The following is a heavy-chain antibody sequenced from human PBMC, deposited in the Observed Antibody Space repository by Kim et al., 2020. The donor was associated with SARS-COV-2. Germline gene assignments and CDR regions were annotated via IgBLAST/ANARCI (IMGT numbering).Heavy chain of an antibody. CDR2: ISYDGRNS. V-gene: IGHV3-33*05. CDR3: ANGRLHLQGWAAEFDY. D-gene: IGHD5-12*01. CDR1: GFTFSSYD. Sequence: GGSLRLSCAASGFTFSSYDMHWVRQAPGKGLEWVAGISYDGRNSYYVDSVKGRFTISRDNSKNTLYLQMNSLRGDDTAVYYCANGRLHLQGWAAEFDYWG. J-gene: IGHJ4*01.